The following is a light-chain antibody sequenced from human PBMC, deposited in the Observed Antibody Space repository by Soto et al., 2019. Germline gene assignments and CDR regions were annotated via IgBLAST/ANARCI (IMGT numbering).Light chain of an antibody. CDR1: SSVVGGYNY. Sequence: QSVLTQPASVSGSPGQSITISCTGTSSVVGGYNYVSWYQQHPGKAPKLMIYDVSNRPSGVSNRFSGSKSGNTASLTISGLQAEDEADYYCISYTSSSTLLFGTGTKVTVL. J-gene: IGLJ1*01. CDR3: ISYTSSSTLL. V-gene: IGLV2-14*01. CDR2: DVS.